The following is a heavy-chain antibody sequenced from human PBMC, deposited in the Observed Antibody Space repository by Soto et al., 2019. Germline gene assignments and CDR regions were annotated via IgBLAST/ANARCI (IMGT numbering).Heavy chain of an antibody. V-gene: IGHV3-7*01. J-gene: IGHJ6*04. D-gene: IGHD3-3*01. CDR2: IKQDGSEK. Sequence: GGSLRLSCAASGFTFSSYWMSWVRQAPGKGLEWVANIKQDGSEKYYVDSVKGRFTISRDNAKNSLYLQMNSLRAEDTAVYYCARDKRITIFGVVFPRSPIKLPRDVWGKGTTVTVSS. CDR1: GFTFSSYW. CDR3: ARDKRITIFGVVFPRSPIKLPRDV.